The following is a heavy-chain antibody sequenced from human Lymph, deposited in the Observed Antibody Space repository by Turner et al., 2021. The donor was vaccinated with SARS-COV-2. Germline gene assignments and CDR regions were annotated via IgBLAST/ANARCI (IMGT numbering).Heavy chain of an antibody. CDR1: GSTFDDYA. Sequence: EVQLVESGRGVVQPGGSLRLPCAASGSTFDDYAMHWVRQAPGKGLEWFSLISGDGGSTYYADSVKGRFTISRDDSKNSLYLQINSLRTEDTALDYCAKEGLSGRRLQFVPYCAYWGQGTLVSVSS. CDR3: AKEGLSGRRLQFVPYCAY. CDR2: ISGDGGST. V-gene: IGHV3-43*02. J-gene: IGHJ4*02. D-gene: IGHD5-12*01.